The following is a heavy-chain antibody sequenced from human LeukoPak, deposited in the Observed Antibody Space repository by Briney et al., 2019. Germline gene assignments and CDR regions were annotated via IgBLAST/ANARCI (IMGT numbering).Heavy chain of an antibody. Sequence: GASVKVSCKASGYTFTGYYMHWVRQAPGQGLEWVGWINPNSGGTNYAQKFQGRVTMTRDTSISIAYMELSRLRSDDTAVYYCARVTYYYYYMDVWGKGTTVTVSS. CDR1: GYTFTGYY. CDR2: INPNSGGT. J-gene: IGHJ6*03. CDR3: ARVTYYYYYMDV. V-gene: IGHV1-2*02.